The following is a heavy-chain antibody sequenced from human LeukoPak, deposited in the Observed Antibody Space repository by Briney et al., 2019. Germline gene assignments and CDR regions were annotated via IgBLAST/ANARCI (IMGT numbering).Heavy chain of an antibody. J-gene: IGHJ6*02. Sequence: PETLSLTCMLPLGSTRSSSCYSGCIRQPPGEGRGWLVSIYFSGSTYYNPSLKSRVTISVNTSKNHFYLKLTSVTTTDPAVYYCTRRVRHRMVRGYPLYYYGMDVWGQGTTVTVSS. D-gene: IGHD3-10*01. CDR3: TRRVRHRMVRGYPLYYYGMDV. V-gene: IGHV4-39*01. CDR1: LGSTRSSSCY. CDR2: IYFSGST.